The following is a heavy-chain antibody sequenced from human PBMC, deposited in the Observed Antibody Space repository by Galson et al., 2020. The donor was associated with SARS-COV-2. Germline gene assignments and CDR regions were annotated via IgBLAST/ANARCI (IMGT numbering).Heavy chain of an antibody. CDR2: IYYSGST. D-gene: IGHD2-15*01. CDR3: ARLPVDQRWYFDL. Sequence: SETLSLTCTVSGGSIISSSYYWGWLRQPPGKGLEWIGSIYYSGSTFYNPSLKSRVTISVDTSKNQFSLKVSSVTAADTAVYYCARLPVDQRWYFDLWGRGTLVTVSS. CDR1: GGSIISSSYY. J-gene: IGHJ2*01. V-gene: IGHV4-39*01.